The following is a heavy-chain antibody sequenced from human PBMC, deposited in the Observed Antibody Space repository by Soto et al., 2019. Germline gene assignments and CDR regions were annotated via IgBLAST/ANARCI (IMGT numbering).Heavy chain of an antibody. CDR3: ARGSLIAVAGTDNWFDP. CDR2: INHSGST. J-gene: IGHJ5*02. CDR1: GGSFSGYY. D-gene: IGHD6-19*01. V-gene: IGHV4-34*01. Sequence: ETLSLTCAVYGGSFSGYYWSWIRQPPGKGLEWIGEINHSGSTNYNPSLKSRVTISVDTSKNQFSLKLSSVTAADTAVYYCARGSLIAVAGTDNWFDPWGQGTLVTVSS.